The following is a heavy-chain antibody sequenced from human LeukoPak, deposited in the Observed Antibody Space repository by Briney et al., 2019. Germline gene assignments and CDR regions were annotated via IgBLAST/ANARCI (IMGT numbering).Heavy chain of an antibody. V-gene: IGHV3-21*04. J-gene: IGHJ5*02. Sequence: PGGSLRLSCAASGFTFSSYSMNWVRQAPGKGLEWVSSISSSSNYIYYADSVKGRFTISRDNAKNSLYLQMNSLRAEDTAVYYCARGGIVVVPAAISWFDPWGQGTLVTVSS. CDR2: ISSSSNYI. CDR3: ARGGIVVVPAAISWFDP. D-gene: IGHD2-2*02. CDR1: GFTFSSYS.